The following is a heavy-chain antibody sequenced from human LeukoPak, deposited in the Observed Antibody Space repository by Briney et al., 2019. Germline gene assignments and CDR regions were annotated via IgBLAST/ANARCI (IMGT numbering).Heavy chain of an antibody. V-gene: IGHV4-61*02. J-gene: IGHJ4*02. CDR2: IYTSGST. CDR3: ARDSPPAHCSGGSCYFDY. D-gene: IGHD2-15*01. CDR1: GGSISSNSYY. Sequence: SETLSLTCTVSGGSISSNSYYWSWIRQPAGTGLEWIGRIYTSGSTYYNPSLKSRVTISKDTSKNEFSLKLSSVTAADTAVYYCARDSPPAHCSGGSCYFDYWGQGTLVTVSS.